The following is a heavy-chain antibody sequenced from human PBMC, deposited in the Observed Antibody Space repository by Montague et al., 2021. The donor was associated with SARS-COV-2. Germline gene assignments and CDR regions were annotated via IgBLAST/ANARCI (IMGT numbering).Heavy chain of an antibody. D-gene: IGHD6-19*01. CDR1: GGSISPYY. CDR3: ARIAMAATFDS. V-gene: IGHV4-59*13. Sequence: SETLSLTCTVSGGSISPYYWNWIRQPTGKGLEWIGYIYYTGGTKYNPSLKSRFSMSVDTSKNQFSLRLTSVGAADTAVYYCARIAMAATFDSWGQGALVTVSS. J-gene: IGHJ4*02. CDR2: IYYTGGT.